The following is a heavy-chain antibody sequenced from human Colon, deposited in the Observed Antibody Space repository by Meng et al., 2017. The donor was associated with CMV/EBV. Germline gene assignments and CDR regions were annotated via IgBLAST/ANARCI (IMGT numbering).Heavy chain of an antibody. CDR2: INAHSGVT. J-gene: IGHJ4*02. Sequence: ASVKVSCKASGYTFTGYYIHWVRQAPGQGFEWMGWINAHSGVTNYVQKFQGRVTMTRDTSISTVYVELDSLTSDDTAIYYCARGGNYSPSDFWGQGTLVTVSS. CDR3: ARGGNYSPSDF. D-gene: IGHD1-26*01. V-gene: IGHV1-2*02. CDR1: GYTFTGYY.